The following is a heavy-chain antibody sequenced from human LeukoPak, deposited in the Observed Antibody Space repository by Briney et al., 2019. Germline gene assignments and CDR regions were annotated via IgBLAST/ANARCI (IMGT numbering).Heavy chain of an antibody. CDR1: GYSISRGYY. Sequence: PSETLSLTCSVSGYSISRGYYWGWIRQPPGKGLEWIGSISHRGRTYYNPSLKGRVTISLDTSKNQFSLKLSSVTAADTAVYYCARESPSDLGGSNDFDSWGQGTPVTVSS. D-gene: IGHD3-16*01. CDR3: ARESPSDLGGSNDFDS. J-gene: IGHJ4*02. V-gene: IGHV4-38-2*02. CDR2: ISHRGRT.